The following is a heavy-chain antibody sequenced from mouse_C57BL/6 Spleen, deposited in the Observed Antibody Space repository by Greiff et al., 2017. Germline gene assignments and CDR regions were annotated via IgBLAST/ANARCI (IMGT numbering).Heavy chain of an antibody. Sequence: VQLQQSGAELARPGASVKMSCKASGYTFTSYTMHWVKQRPGQGLEWIGYINPSSGYTKYNQKFKDKDTLTADKSSSTAYMQLSSLTSEDSAVYYCARDYGSRDYFDYWGQGTTLTVSS. J-gene: IGHJ2*01. V-gene: IGHV1-4*01. CDR3: ARDYGSRDYFDY. D-gene: IGHD1-1*01. CDR1: GYTFTSYT. CDR2: INPSSGYT.